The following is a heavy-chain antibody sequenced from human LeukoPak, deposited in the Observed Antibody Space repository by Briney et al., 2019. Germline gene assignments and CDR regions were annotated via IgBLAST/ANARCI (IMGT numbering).Heavy chain of an antibody. CDR3: ASSYFYDGNRYFDY. D-gene: IGHD3-22*01. CDR2: IYYTGST. V-gene: IGHV4-59*08. CDR1: GGSITSYY. Sequence: SETLSPTCNVSGGSITSYYWNWIRRSPGRGLEWIGYIYYTGSTNSNPSLKSRLTISLDTSKKQFSLKLSSVTAADTAIYYCASSYFYDGNRYFDYWGQGALVTVSS. J-gene: IGHJ4*02.